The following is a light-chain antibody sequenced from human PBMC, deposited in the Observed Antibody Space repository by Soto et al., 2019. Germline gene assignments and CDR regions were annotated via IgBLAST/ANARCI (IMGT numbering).Light chain of an antibody. CDR2: EVN. CDR3: SSYAGSSNV. V-gene: IGLV2-8*01. CDR1: SSDVGGYNY. Sequence: QSVLTQPPSASGSPGQSVAISCTGTSSDVGGYNYVSWCQQHPGKAPKLMIYEVNKRSSGVPDRFSGSKSGNTASLTVSGLQAEDEADYYCSSYAGSSNVFGTGTKVTVL. J-gene: IGLJ1*01.